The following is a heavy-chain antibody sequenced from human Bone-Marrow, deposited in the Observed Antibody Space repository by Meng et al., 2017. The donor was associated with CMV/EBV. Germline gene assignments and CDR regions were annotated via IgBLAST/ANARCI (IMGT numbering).Heavy chain of an antibody. CDR3: ARDFGTSSWFPPLYYFDY. D-gene: IGHD6-13*01. J-gene: IGHJ4*02. CDR1: GFTFSSYA. Sequence: GGSLRLSCAASGFTFSSYAMHWVRQAPGKGLEWVAVISYDRSNKYYADSVKGRFTISRDNSKNTLYLQMNSLRAEDTAVYYCARDFGTSSWFPPLYYFDYWGQGTLVTSPQ. V-gene: IGHV3-30*04. CDR2: ISYDRSNK.